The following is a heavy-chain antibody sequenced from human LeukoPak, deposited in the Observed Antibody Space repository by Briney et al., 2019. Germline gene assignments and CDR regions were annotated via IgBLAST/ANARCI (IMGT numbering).Heavy chain of an antibody. Sequence: GGSLRLSCAASGFTFSNSWMSWVRQAPGKGLEWVANMKHDGSENFYVDSVKGRFTISRDNAKNSLYLQMNSLRAEDTAVYYCARDWDIWLRSRFDYWGQGTLVSVST. CDR3: ARDWDIWLRSRFDY. D-gene: IGHD5-12*01. CDR2: MKHDGSEN. V-gene: IGHV3-7*04. CDR1: GFTFSNSW. J-gene: IGHJ4*02.